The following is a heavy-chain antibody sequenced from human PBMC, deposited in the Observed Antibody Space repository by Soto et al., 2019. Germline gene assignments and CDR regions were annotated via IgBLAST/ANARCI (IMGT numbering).Heavy chain of an antibody. CDR1: GFTFSSYW. V-gene: IGHV3-7*03. CDR2: IKQDGSEK. Sequence: GGSLRLSCAASGFTFSSYWMSWVRQAPGKGLEWVANIKQDGSEKYYVDSVKGRFTISRDNAKNSLYLQMNSLRAEDTAVHYCARDEGSGWFLYYYYGMDVWGQGTTVTVSS. D-gene: IGHD6-19*01. J-gene: IGHJ6*02. CDR3: ARDEGSGWFLYYYYGMDV.